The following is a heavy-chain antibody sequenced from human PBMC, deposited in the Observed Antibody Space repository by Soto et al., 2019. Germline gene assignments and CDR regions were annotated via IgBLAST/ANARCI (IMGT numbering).Heavy chain of an antibody. J-gene: IGHJ2*01. V-gene: IGHV3-9*01. CDR1: GFTFDDYA. CDR3: AKERRRVGQHPYWYFDL. Sequence: GGSLRLSCAASGFTFDDYAMHWVRQAPGKGLEWVSGISWNSGSIGYADSVKGRFTISRDNAKNSLYLQMNSLRAEDTALYYCAKERRRVGQHPYWYFDLWGRGTLVTVSS. CDR2: ISWNSGSI.